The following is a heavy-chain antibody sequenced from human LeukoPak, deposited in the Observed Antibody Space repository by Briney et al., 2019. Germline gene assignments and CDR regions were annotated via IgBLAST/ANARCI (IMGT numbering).Heavy chain of an antibody. CDR2: ISGSGGST. CDR3: AKAAFPYCSSTSCFMSMGYYFDY. V-gene: IGHV3-23*01. D-gene: IGHD2-2*01. Sequence: GGSLRLSCAASGFTFSSYAMSWVRQAPGKGLEWVSAISGSGGSTYYADSVKGRFTISRDNSKNTLYLQMNSLRAEDTAVYYCAKAAFPYCSSTSCFMSMGYYFDYWGQGTLVTVPS. J-gene: IGHJ4*02. CDR1: GFTFSSYA.